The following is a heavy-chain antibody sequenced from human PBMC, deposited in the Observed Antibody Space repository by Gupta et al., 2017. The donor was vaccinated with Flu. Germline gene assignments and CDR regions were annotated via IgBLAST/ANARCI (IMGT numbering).Heavy chain of an antibody. CDR1: GGTFSSYA. D-gene: IGHD3-16*01. CDR2: IIPIFGTA. J-gene: IGHJ6*02. Sequence: QVQLVQSGAEVKKPGSSVTVSCKASGGTFSSYAISWVRQAPGQGLEGMGGIIPIFGTANYAQKCQGRVTITADESTSTAYMELSSLRSEDTAVYYCARAGGGYYYYGMDVWGQGTTVTVSS. CDR3: ARAGGGYYYYGMDV. V-gene: IGHV1-69*01.